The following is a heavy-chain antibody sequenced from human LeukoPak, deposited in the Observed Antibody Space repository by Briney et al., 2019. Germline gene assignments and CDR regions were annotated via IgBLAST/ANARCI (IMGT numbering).Heavy chain of an antibody. CDR1: GFTFSNYW. D-gene: IGHD6-19*01. J-gene: IGHJ4*02. CDR2: IRQDANVK. V-gene: IGHV3-7*03. Sequence: GGSLRLSCAASGFTFSNYWMTWVRQAPGKGLQWVASIRQDANVKYYVDSVRGRFTISRDNAENSLHLQMNSLRAEDTAVYYCGQQQPGKWLAVDSWGQGTLVTVSS. CDR3: GQQQPGKWLAVDS.